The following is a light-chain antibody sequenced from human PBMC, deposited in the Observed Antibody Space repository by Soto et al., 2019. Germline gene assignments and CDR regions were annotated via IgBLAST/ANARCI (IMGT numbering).Light chain of an antibody. CDR2: DAS. CDR3: QQYDSFSVT. J-gene: IGKJ1*01. Sequence: DIQMTQSPSTLSSSVGDKVTITCRASQSISRGLAWYQQKPGKAPSVLIYDASTWESGVPSRFSGSGSGTEFTLTISSLQPEDFATYYCQQYDSFSVTFGQGTKVDI. CDR1: QSISRG. V-gene: IGKV1-5*01.